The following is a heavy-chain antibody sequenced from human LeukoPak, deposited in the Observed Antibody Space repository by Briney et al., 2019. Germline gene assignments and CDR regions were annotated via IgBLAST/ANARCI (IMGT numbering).Heavy chain of an antibody. J-gene: IGHJ6*04. Sequence: ASVKVSCKASGYTFASYYMRWVRQAPGQGLEWMGIINPSGGSTSYAQKFQGRVTMTRDTSTSTVYMELSSLRSEDTAVYYCARDLLVRGVNNYYYYGMDVWGKGTTVTVSS. V-gene: IGHV1-46*01. CDR2: INPSGGST. CDR3: ARDLLVRGVNNYYYYGMDV. CDR1: GYTFASYY. D-gene: IGHD3-10*01.